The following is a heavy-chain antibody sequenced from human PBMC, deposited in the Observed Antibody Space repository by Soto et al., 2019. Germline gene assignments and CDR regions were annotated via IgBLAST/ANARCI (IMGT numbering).Heavy chain of an antibody. Sequence: GGSLRLSCAASGFTFSSYWMHWVRQAPGKGLVWVSRINSDGSSTSYADSVKGRFTISRDNAKNTLYLQMNSLRAEDTAVYYCARAPRVPGYSSGWRPYYYYGMDVWGQGTTVTVS. CDR3: ARAPRVPGYSSGWRPYYYYGMDV. CDR1: GFTFSSYW. CDR2: INSDGSST. J-gene: IGHJ6*02. V-gene: IGHV3-74*01. D-gene: IGHD6-19*01.